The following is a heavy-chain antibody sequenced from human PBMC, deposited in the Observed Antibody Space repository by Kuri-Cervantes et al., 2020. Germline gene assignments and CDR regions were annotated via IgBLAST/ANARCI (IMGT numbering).Heavy chain of an antibody. CDR3: AARSMVRGVINKNYFDY. V-gene: IGHV1-2*04. CDR1: RYTFTGYY. Sequence: ASVKVSCKASRYTFTGYYMHWVRQAPGQGLEWMGWINPNSGGTNYAQKFQGWVTMTRDTSISTAYMELSRLRSDDTAVYYCAARSMVRGVINKNYFDYWGQGTLVTVSS. J-gene: IGHJ4*02. CDR2: INPNSGGT. D-gene: IGHD3-10*01.